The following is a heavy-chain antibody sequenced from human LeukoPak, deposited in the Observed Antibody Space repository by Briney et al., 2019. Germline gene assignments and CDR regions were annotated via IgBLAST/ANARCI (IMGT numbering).Heavy chain of an antibody. CDR1: RYTFSDNY. D-gene: IGHD2-21*02. Sequence: GASVKVSCKASRYTFSDNYIHWVRQAPGQGLEWMGWINPHSGGTNYGENFQGRVTLTRDTSISTAYMDLSSLISDDTAVYYCAREFMRVTAFDIWGQGTMVTVSS. J-gene: IGHJ3*02. CDR3: AREFMRVTAFDI. CDR2: INPHSGGT. V-gene: IGHV1-2*02.